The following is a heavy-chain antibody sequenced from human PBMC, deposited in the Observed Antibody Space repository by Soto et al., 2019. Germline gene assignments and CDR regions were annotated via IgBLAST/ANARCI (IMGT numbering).Heavy chain of an antibody. D-gene: IGHD4-17*01. J-gene: IGHJ4*02. Sequence: PGGSLRLSCAASGFTFSSYAMSWVRQAPGKGLEWVSAISGSGGSTYYADSVKGRFTISRDNSKNTLYLQMNSLRAEDTAVYYCTRPEDPYGYPEAFDYWGQGTLVTVSS. CDR1: GFTFSSYA. CDR3: TRPEDPYGYPEAFDY. CDR2: ISGSGGST. V-gene: IGHV3-23*01.